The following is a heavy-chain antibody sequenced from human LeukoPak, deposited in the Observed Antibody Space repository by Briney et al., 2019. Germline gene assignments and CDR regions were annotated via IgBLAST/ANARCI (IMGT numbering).Heavy chain of an antibody. J-gene: IGHJ4*02. CDR2: IYPRDGST. CDR1: GYTFTNNY. CDR3: ARDQEGFDY. V-gene: IGHV1-46*01. Sequence: GASVKVSCKASGYTFTNNYLHWVRQAPGQGLEWMGMIYPRDGSTSNAQNFQGRVTVTRDTSTTTVHMELRGLRSEDTAVYYCARDQEGFDYWGQGTVVTVSS.